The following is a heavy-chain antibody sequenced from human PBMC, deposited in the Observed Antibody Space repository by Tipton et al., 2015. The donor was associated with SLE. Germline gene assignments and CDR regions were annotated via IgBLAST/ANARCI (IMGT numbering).Heavy chain of an antibody. J-gene: IGHJ4*02. CDR1: GGSVGSNPHY. CDR2: IYHSGNT. Sequence: TLSLTCTVSGGSVGSNPHYWSWIRQPPGKGLEWIGEIYHSGNTNYNPSLKSRVTISVDKSKNQLSLKLSSVTAADTAVYYCARDSIIFRGVGGFDYWGQGTLVTVSS. CDR3: ARDSIIFRGVGGFDY. D-gene: IGHD3-10*01. V-gene: IGHV4-39*07.